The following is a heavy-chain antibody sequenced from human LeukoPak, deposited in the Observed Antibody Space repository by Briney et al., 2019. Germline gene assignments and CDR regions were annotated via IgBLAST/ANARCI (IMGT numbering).Heavy chain of an antibody. CDR1: GGSISSSSYY. CDR2: INHSGST. V-gene: IGHV4-39*07. Sequence: SETLSLTRTVSGGSISSSSYYWGWIRQPPGKGLEWIGEINHSGSTNYNPSLKSRVTISVDTSKNQFSLKLSSVTAADTAVYYCARTIVVFDYWGQGTLVTVSS. CDR3: ARTIVVFDY. J-gene: IGHJ4*02. D-gene: IGHD1-26*01.